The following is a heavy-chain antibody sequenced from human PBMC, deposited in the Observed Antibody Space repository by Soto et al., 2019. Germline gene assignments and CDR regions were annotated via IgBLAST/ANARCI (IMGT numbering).Heavy chain of an antibody. V-gene: IGHV3-9*01. CDR3: AKDLTFTIFEDGMYV. CDR1: GFTFDDSA. D-gene: IGHD3-3*01. J-gene: IGHJ6*02. Sequence: EVQLVESGGDLVQPGRSLRLSCVASGFTFDDSAMHWVRQPPGKGLEWVSGISRNSGSIAYADSVKGRFTISRDNAKKSLYLQMNSLRPEDTALYYCAKDLTFTIFEDGMYVWGQGTTVTVSS. CDR2: ISRNSGSI.